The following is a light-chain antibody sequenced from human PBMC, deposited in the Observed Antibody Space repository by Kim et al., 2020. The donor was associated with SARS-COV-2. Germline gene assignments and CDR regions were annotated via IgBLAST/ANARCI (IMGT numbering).Light chain of an antibody. V-gene: IGLV3-19*01. CDR2: GKD. CDR1: SLRSYY. Sequence: TLGQQVRMKCQGDSLRSYYETWCQQKPGQAPILVIYGKDNRPSGIPDRFAGYSSGNTASLTITGTQAGDEADYYCNSRDTNDNVVFGGGTQLTVL. CDR3: NSRDTNDNVV. J-gene: IGLJ2*01.